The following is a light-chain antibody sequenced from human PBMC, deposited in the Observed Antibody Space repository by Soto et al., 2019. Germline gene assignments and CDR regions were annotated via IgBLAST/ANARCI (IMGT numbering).Light chain of an antibody. CDR2: EVT. Sequence: QSVLTQPASVSGSPGQSITISCTGSSSDIGGYNFVSWYQHHPGKAPKLMIYEVTKRPSGVSDRFSGSKSGNTASLSISGLQPEDEADYYCTSYASSRTLVFGSGTKVTVL. CDR1: SSDIGGYNF. J-gene: IGLJ1*01. CDR3: TSYASSRTLV. V-gene: IGLV2-14*01.